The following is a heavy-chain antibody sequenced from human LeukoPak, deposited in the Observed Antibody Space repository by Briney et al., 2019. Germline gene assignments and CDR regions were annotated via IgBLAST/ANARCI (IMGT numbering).Heavy chain of an antibody. J-gene: IGHJ5*02. V-gene: IGHV1-69*04. D-gene: IGHD3-10*01. CDR2: IIPILGIA. Sequence: GASVKVSCKASGGTFSSYAISWVRQAPGQGLEWMGRIIPILGIANYAQKFQGRVTMTRNTSISTAYMELSSLRSEDTAVYYCARVVLWFGESTTLKFDPWGQGTLVTVSS. CDR3: ARVVLWFGESTTLKFDP. CDR1: GGTFSSYA.